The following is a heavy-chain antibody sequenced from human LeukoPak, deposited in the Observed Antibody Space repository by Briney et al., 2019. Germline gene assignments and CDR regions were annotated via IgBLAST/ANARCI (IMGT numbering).Heavy chain of an antibody. Sequence: GGSLRLSCAAPGVTVSSYAMALVRQAPGKGLDLVSTINGSGVSTYYGDSVKGRFTISRDNSKNTLYLQMNSLRVEDTAVYYCASQYIEVNYYYHMDVWGTGTTVIVSS. CDR1: GVTVSSYA. CDR2: INGSGVST. V-gene: IGHV3-23*01. CDR3: ASQYIEVNYYYHMDV. D-gene: IGHD5-18*01. J-gene: IGHJ6*03.